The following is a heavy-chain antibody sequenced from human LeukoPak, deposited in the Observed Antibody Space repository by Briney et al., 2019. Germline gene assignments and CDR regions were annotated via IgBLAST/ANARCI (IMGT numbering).Heavy chain of an antibody. CDR2: ISYDGSDK. V-gene: IGHV3-30*04. J-gene: IGHJ4*02. CDR1: GFTFSSYA. Sequence: GGCLRLSCAASGFTFSSYAMHWVRQAPGKGLEWVAVISYDGSDKYYVDSVKGRFTISRDNSKNTLYLQMNSLRAEDTAVYYCARDRVIAVAGTGGMDYWGQGTLVTVSS. D-gene: IGHD6-19*01. CDR3: ARDRVIAVAGTGGMDY.